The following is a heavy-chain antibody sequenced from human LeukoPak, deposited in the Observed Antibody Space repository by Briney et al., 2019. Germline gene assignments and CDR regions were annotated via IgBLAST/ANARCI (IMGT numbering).Heavy chain of an antibody. J-gene: IGHJ4*02. CDR2: ISGSGGST. D-gene: IGHD3-22*01. Sequence: GGSLRLSCAASGFTFSSYAMSWVRQAPGKGLEWVSAISGSGGSTYYADSVKGRFTISRDNSKNTLYLQMNSLRAEDTAVYYCARDVGYYDSSGYYQYWGQGTLVTVSS. CDR3: ARDVGYYDSSGYYQY. V-gene: IGHV3-23*01. CDR1: GFTFSSYA.